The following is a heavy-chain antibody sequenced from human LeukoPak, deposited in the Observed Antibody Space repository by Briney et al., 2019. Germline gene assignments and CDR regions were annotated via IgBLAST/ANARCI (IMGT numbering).Heavy chain of an antibody. CDR3: ARDSYYDFWSGAANAGWFDP. CDR1: GGSISSYY. Sequence: SETLSLTCTVSGGSISSYYWSWIRQPAGKGLEWIGRIYTSGSTNYNPSLKSRVTMSVDTSKNQFSLKLSSVTAADTAVYYCARDSYYDFWSGAANAGWFDPWDQGTLVTVSS. CDR2: IYTSGST. D-gene: IGHD3-3*01. J-gene: IGHJ5*02. V-gene: IGHV4-4*07.